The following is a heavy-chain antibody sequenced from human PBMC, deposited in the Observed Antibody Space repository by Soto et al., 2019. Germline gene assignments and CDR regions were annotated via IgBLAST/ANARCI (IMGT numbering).Heavy chain of an antibody. V-gene: IGHV1-46*01. Sequence: GASVKVSCKASGYTFINYYMHWVRQAPGQGLEWMGILNPSGGNTIYAQKFQGRVTMTGDTSTSTVYMELSSLRSEDTAVYYCARLPDMTGTAGWFDPWGQGTLVTVSS. CDR3: ARLPDMTGTAGWFDP. CDR1: GYTFINYY. CDR2: LNPSGGNT. D-gene: IGHD1-7*01. J-gene: IGHJ5*02.